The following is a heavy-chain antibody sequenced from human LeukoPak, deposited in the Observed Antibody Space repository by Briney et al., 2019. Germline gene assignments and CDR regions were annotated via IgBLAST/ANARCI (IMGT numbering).Heavy chain of an antibody. J-gene: IGHJ4*02. CDR3: ARDLSSGYYGDGLDY. D-gene: IGHD3-22*01. V-gene: IGHV5-51*01. CDR1: GYSFTSYW. CDR2: IYPGDSDT. Sequence: GESLKISCKGSGYSFTSYWIGWVRQIPGKGLEWMGIIYPGDSDTRYSPSFQGQVTISADKSISTAYLQWSSLKASDTAMYYCARDLSSGYYGDGLDYWGQGTLVTVSS.